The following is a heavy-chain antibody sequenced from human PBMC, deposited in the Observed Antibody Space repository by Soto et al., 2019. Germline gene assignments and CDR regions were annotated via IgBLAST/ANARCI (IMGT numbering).Heavy chain of an antibody. V-gene: IGHV1-69*02. CDR1: GGTFSSYT. D-gene: IGHD2-2*01. Sequence: QVQLVQSGAEVKKPGSSVKVSCKASGGTFSSYTISWVRQAPGQGLEWMRRIIPILGIANYARKFQGRVTITADKSTSTAYMELSSLRSEDTAVYYCARGIVVVPAARNNWFDPWGQGTLVTVSS. CDR2: IIPILGIA. J-gene: IGHJ5*02. CDR3: ARGIVVVPAARNNWFDP.